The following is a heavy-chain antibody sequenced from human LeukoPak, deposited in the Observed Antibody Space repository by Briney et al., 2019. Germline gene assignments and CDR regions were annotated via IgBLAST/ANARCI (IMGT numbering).Heavy chain of an antibody. V-gene: IGHV4-30-4*01. Sequence: PSETLSLTCTVSGGSISSGDYYWSWIRQPPGKGLEWIGYIYYSGSTYYNPSLKSRVTISVDTSKNQFSLYLTSVSAADTAVYYCTRLGRDGYNFGRYYFERWGQGTLVTVSS. CDR1: GGSISSGDYY. CDR3: TRLGRDGYNFGRYYFER. D-gene: IGHD5-24*01. J-gene: IGHJ4*02. CDR2: IYYSGST.